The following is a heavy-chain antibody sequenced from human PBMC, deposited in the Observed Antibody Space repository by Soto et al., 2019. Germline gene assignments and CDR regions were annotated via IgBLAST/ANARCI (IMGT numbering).Heavy chain of an antibody. CDR2: IYYSGST. D-gene: IGHD6-13*01. V-gene: IGHV4-59*12. J-gene: IGHJ6*02. CDR3: AREVGYSSTYYYYYGMDV. CDR1: GGSISSYY. Sequence: SETLSLTCTVSGGSISSYYWSWIRQPPGKGLEWIGYIYYSGSTNYNPSLKSRVTISVDTSKNQFSLKLSSVTAADTAVYYCAREVGYSSTYYYYYGMDVWGQGTTVTVS.